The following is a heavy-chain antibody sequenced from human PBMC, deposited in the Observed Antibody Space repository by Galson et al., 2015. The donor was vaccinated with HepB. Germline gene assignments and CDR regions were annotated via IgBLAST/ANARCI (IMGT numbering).Heavy chain of an antibody. CDR2: INPSGGST. D-gene: IGHD5-18*01. Sequence: SVKVSCKASGYTFTSYYMHWVRQAPGQGLEWMGIINPSGGSTSYAQKFQGRVTMTRDTSTSTVYMELSSLRSEDTAVYYCARLWIQLPHERESDYWGQGTLVTVSS. J-gene: IGHJ4*02. V-gene: IGHV1-46*03. CDR1: GYTFTSYY. CDR3: ARLWIQLPHERESDY.